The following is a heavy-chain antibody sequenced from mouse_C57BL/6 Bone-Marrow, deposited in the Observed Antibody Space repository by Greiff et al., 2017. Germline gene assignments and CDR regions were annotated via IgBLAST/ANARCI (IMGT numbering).Heavy chain of an antibody. CDR1: GYTFTSYW. J-gene: IGHJ1*03. D-gene: IGHD1-1*01. CDR3: AGRGYGSSYWWYFDV. V-gene: IGHV1-64*01. CDR2: IYPRSGNT. Sequence: QVQLQQPGAELVKPGASVKLSCKASGYTFTSYWMHWVKQRPGQGLEWIGEIYPRSGNTYYNEKFKGKATLTADKSSSTAYMELRSLTSEDSAVYFCAGRGYGSSYWWYFDVWGTGTTVTVAS.